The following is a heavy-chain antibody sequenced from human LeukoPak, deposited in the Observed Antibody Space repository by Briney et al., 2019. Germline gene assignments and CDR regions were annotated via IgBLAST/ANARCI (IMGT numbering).Heavy chain of an antibody. CDR2: ISSSSSYI. J-gene: IGHJ4*02. CDR3: ARGAAAGWSPFDS. D-gene: IGHD6-19*01. Sequence: PGRSLRLSWAASGFTFSSYGIDWVRQAPRKGLWWVSYISSSSSYIYYADSLKGRFTISRDNAKNSLYLPMNSLRAEDTAVYYCARGAAAGWSPFDSWGQGTLGTVS. CDR1: GFTFSSYG. V-gene: IGHV3-21*01.